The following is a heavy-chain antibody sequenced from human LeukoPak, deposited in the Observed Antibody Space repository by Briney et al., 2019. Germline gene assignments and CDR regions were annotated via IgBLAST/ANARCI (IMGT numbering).Heavy chain of an antibody. J-gene: IGHJ4*02. D-gene: IGHD3-22*01. V-gene: IGHV1-46*01. CDR3: ARESYDSSGSNFDY. CDR2: INPSGGST. Sequence: ASVKVSCKASGYTFTSYYMHWVRQAPGQGLEWMGIINPSGGSTSYAQKFQGRVTMTTDASTSTAYMELRSLRSDDTAVYYCARESYDSSGSNFDYWGQGTLVTVSS. CDR1: GYTFTSYY.